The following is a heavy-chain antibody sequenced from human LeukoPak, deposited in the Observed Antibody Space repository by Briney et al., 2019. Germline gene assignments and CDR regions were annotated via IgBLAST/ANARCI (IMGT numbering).Heavy chain of an antibody. CDR1: GVSISSYY. Sequence: SETLSLTCTVSGVSISSYYWSWIRQPPGKGLEWIGYIYYSGSTNYNPSLKSRVTISVDTSKNQFSLKLSSVTAADTAVYYCARLDRGINAAHFDYWGQGTLVTVSS. CDR2: IYYSGST. V-gene: IGHV4-59*08. J-gene: IGHJ4*02. D-gene: IGHD6-25*01. CDR3: ARLDRGINAAHFDY.